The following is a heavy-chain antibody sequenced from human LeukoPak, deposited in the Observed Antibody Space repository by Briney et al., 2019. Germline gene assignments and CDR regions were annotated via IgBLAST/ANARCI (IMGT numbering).Heavy chain of an antibody. D-gene: IGHD3-10*01. V-gene: IGHV5-51*01. CDR1: GYSFTSYW. CDR2: IYPGDSDT. Sequence: GESLKISCKGSGYSFTSYWIGWVRQMAGKGLEWMGTIYPGDSDTRYSPSFQGQVTISADKSISTAYLQWSSLKASDTAMYYCARRGGLYGSGSYRFDPWGQGTLVTVSS. CDR3: ARRGGLYGSGSYRFDP. J-gene: IGHJ5*02.